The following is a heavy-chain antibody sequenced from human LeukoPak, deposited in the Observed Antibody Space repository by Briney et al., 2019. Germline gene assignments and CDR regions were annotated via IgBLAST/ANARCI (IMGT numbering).Heavy chain of an antibody. CDR3: ARVPVGYSYGRYYFDY. D-gene: IGHD5-18*01. CDR1: GGSISSGDYY. J-gene: IGHJ4*02. Sequence: SETLSLTCTVSGGSISSGDYYWSWIRQPPGKGLEWIGYIYYSGSTYYNPSLKSRVTISVDTSKNQFSLKLSSVTAADTAVYYCARVPVGYSYGRYYFDYWGLGTLVTVSS. V-gene: IGHV4-30-4*01. CDR2: IYYSGST.